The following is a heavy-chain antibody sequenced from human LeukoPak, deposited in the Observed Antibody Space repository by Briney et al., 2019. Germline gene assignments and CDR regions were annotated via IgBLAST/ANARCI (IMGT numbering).Heavy chain of an antibody. CDR2: ISGRGVTT. D-gene: IGHD3-10*02. CDR3: AKDGDSENVRGYMGD. V-gene: IGHV3-23*01. J-gene: IGHJ4*02. CDR1: GFTFSSYA. Sequence: PGGSLRLSCAASGFTFSSYAMSWVRQAPGKGLEWVSTISGRGVTTYYADSVKGRFAISSDSSKNTVHLQMNSLRAEDTAVYFRAKDGDSENVRGYMGDWGQGTLVTVSS.